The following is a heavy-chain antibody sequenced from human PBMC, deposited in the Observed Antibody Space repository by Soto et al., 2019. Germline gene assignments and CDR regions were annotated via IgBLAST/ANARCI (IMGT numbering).Heavy chain of an antibody. V-gene: IGHV3-23*01. Sequence: EVQLLESGGGLVQPGGSLRLSCAASGFTFSILAMGWVRQAPGKGLERVSVIDYTGGTTYYTDSVKGRFIISRDNSKKILYLQMNSLRTEDTAIYYCAKDATRTSGWYYFDYWGRGALVTVSS. CDR2: IDYTGGTT. D-gene: IGHD6-19*01. CDR3: AKDATRTSGWYYFDY. CDR1: GFTFSILA. J-gene: IGHJ4*02.